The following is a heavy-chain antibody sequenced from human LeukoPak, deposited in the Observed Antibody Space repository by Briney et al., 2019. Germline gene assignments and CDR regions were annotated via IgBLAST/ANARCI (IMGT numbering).Heavy chain of an antibody. J-gene: IGHJ4*02. CDR1: GYKFNGYY. CDR3: ARDIFVLSGYVSDY. V-gene: IGHV1-18*01. D-gene: IGHD3-3*01. Sequence: ASVKVSCKASGYKFNGYYMHWVRQAPGQGLEWMAWISPYNGNTNYALKFQGRVTLTTDTSTSTGYMELRSLRSDDTAVYFCARDIFVLSGYVSDYWAQGTLVTVSS. CDR2: ISPYNGNT.